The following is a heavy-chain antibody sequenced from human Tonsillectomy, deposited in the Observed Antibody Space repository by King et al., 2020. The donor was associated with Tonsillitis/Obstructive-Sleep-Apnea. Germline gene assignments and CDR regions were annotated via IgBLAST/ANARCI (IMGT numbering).Heavy chain of an antibody. D-gene: IGHD1-7*01. CDR2: IDWDDDK. CDR1: GFSLSTSGMC. CDR3: ARSDTNWNSAAFDI. Sequence: VTLKESGPALVKPTQTLTLTCTFSGFSLSTSGMCVSWIRQPPGKALEWLARIDWDDDKYCSTSLKTRLTISKDPSKNQVVLTMTNMDPLATATYYCARSDTNWNSAAFDIWGQGKMVTVSS. V-gene: IGHV2-70*11. J-gene: IGHJ3*02.